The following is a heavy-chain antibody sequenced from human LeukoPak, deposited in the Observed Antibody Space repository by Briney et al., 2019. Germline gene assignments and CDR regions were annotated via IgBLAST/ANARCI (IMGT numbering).Heavy chain of an antibody. Sequence: ASVKVSCKASGYTFTGYDMHWVRQAPGQGLEWMGWINPNSGGTNYAQKFQGRVTMTRDTSISTAYMELSRLRSDDTAVYYCAREYCSSTSCYPYFDYWGQGTLVTVSS. CDR3: AREYCSSTSCYPYFDY. J-gene: IGHJ4*02. CDR1: GYTFTGYD. CDR2: INPNSGGT. V-gene: IGHV1-2*02. D-gene: IGHD2-2*01.